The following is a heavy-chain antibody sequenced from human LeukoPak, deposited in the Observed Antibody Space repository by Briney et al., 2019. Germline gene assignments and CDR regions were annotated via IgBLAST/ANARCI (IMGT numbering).Heavy chain of an antibody. Sequence: SVKVSCKASGGTFSSYAISWVRQAPGQGLEWMGGIIPIFGTANYAQKFQGRATITTDESTSTAYMELSSLRSEDTAVYYCARDRGNYNFWSGYYPLGGYFDYWGQGTLVTVSS. CDR1: GGTFSSYA. J-gene: IGHJ4*02. D-gene: IGHD3-3*01. CDR2: IIPIFGTA. CDR3: ARDRGNYNFWSGYYPLGGYFDY. V-gene: IGHV1-69*05.